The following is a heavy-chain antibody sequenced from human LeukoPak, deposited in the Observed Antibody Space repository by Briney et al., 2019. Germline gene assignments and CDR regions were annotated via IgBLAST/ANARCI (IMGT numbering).Heavy chain of an antibody. Sequence: GGSLRLSCAASGFTFSGYGMHWVRQAPGKGLEWVSFIRYDGSGKDYADSVKGRFTISRDNTKNTLYLQMHSLRAEDTAVYYRTKERHIVGATSFDYWGQGALVTASS. D-gene: IGHD1-26*01. CDR2: IRYDGSGK. CDR1: GFTFSGYG. V-gene: IGHV3-30*02. J-gene: IGHJ4*02. CDR3: TKERHIVGATSFDY.